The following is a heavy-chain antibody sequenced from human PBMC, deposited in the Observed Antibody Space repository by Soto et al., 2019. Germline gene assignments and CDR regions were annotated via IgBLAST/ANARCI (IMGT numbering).Heavy chain of an antibody. V-gene: IGHV4-34*01. D-gene: IGHD7-27*01. CDR2: INHSGST. Sequence: ETLSLTCAVYGGSFSGYYWSWIRQPPGKGLEWIGEINHSGSTNYNPSLKSRVTISVDTSKNQFSLKLSSVTAADTAVYYCARGAQNWGYYYYYGMDVWGQGTTVTVSS. CDR3: ARGAQNWGYYYYYGMDV. J-gene: IGHJ6*02. CDR1: GGSFSGYY.